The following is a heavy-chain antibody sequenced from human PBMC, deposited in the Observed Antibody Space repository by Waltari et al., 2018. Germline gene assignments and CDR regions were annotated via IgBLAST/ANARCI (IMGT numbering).Heavy chain of an antibody. J-gene: IGHJ5*02. CDR2: INTNTGNP. CDR3: AREVVPAATIVVNWFDP. CDR1: GCTFTNYA. V-gene: IGHV7-4-1*02. Sequence: QVQLVQSGSEWKKPGASVKVSCKASGCTFTNYAIIWLRQAPGQGLELMGWINTNTGNPTYVQGFTGRFVFSLDTSVSTAYLQINSLKADDTAVYYCAREVVPAATIVVNWFDPWGQGTLVTVSS. D-gene: IGHD2-2*01.